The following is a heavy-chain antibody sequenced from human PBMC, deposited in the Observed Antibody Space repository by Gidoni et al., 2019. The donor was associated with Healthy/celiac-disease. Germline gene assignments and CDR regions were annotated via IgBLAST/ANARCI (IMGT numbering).Heavy chain of an antibody. Sequence: QVQLVESGGGVVQPGRSPRLSCSASGFPFRSSCMHWVRQAPGKGLAWVAVISYDGSNKYYADSVKGRFTISRDNSKNTLYLQMNSLRAEDTAVYYCAKSMGAERYYYYYYGMDVWGQGTTVTVSS. CDR2: ISYDGSNK. J-gene: IGHJ6*02. V-gene: IGHV3-30*18. CDR1: GFPFRSSC. CDR3: AKSMGAERYYYYYYGMDV. D-gene: IGHD1-26*01.